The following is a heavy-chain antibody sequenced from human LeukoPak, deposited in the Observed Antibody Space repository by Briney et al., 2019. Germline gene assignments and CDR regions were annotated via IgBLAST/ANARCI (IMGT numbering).Heavy chain of an antibody. J-gene: IGHJ4*02. CDR3: AKDPRVTITVTFYFEY. D-gene: IGHD4-17*01. V-gene: IGHV3-23*01. Sequence: GSLRLSCAASELTFSSYAMSWVRQAPGKGLEWVSGISGNGGSTYYADSVKGRFTISRDNSKNTLYLQMNSLRAEDTAVYYCAKDPRVTITVTFYFEYWGQGTLVTVSS. CDR1: ELTFSSYA. CDR2: ISGNGGST.